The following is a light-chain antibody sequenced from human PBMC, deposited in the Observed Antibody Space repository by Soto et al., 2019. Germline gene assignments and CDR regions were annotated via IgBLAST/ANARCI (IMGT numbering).Light chain of an antibody. CDR1: QSVSSY. Sequence: EIVLTQSPVTLSLSPGERATLSCRASQSVSSYLAWYQHKPGQSPRLLIYDAFSRATGIPARFSGSGSGTDFTLTISRLEPEDFAVYYCQQRSNWPLTFGQGTKVDIK. J-gene: IGKJ1*01. CDR2: DAF. V-gene: IGKV3-11*01. CDR3: QQRSNWPLT.